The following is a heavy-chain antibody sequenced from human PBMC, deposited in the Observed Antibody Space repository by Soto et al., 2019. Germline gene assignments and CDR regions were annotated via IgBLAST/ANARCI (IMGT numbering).Heavy chain of an antibody. CDR3: ASTSTGSYSPIDAFDI. CDR1: GYTFTSYY. CDR2: INPSGGST. D-gene: IGHD1-26*01. J-gene: IGHJ3*02. V-gene: IGHV1-46*01. Sequence: ASVKVSCKASGYTFTSYYMHWVRQAPGQGLEWMGIINPSGGSTSYAQKFQGRATMTRDTSTSTVYMELSSLRSEDTAVYYCASTSTGSYSPIDAFDIWGQGTMVTVSS.